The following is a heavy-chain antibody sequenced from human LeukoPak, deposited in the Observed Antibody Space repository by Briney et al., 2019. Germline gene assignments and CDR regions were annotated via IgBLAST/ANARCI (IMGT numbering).Heavy chain of an antibody. Sequence: SETLSLTCAVYGGSFSCYYWSWIPQPPGKGLEWIGEINHSGSTNYNPSLKSRVTISVDTSKNQFSLKLSSVTAADTAVYYCARGWFGELGYWGQRTLVTVSS. D-gene: IGHD3-10*01. CDR3: ARGWFGELGY. CDR1: GGSFSCYY. V-gene: IGHV4-34*01. CDR2: INHSGST. J-gene: IGHJ4*02.